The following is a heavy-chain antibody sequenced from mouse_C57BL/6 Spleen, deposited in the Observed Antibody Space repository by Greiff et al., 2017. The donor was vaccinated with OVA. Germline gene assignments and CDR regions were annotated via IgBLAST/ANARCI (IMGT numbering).Heavy chain of an antibody. CDR2: ISGGGGNT. CDR1: GFTFSSYT. CDR3: ARHDSSGYWFAY. D-gene: IGHD3-2*02. V-gene: IGHV5-9*01. Sequence: EVQLVESGGGLAKPGGSLKLSCAASGFTFSSYTMSWVRQTPEKRLEWVATISGGGGNTYYPDSVKGRFTISRDNAKNTLYLQMSSLRSEDTALYYCARHDSSGYWFAYWGQGTLVTVSA. J-gene: IGHJ3*01.